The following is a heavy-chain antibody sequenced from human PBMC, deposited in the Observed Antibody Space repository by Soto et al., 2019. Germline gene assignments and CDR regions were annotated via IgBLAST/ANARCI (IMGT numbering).Heavy chain of an antibody. CDR1: GFTFNSSA. D-gene: IGHD6-19*01. V-gene: IGHV3-23*01. J-gene: IGHJ4*02. CDR2: TSGGAGST. CDR3: AKGRYRIGWYDPYFDY. Sequence: PGGSLRLSXAASGFTFNSSAMSWVRQAPGKGLEWVSTTSGGAGSTYYADSVKGRFTISRDNSKNTLYLQMNSLRADDTAVYYCAKGRYRIGWYDPYFDYWGQGTLVTVSS.